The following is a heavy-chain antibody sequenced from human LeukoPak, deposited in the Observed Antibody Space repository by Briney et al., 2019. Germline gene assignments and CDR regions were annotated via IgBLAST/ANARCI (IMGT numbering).Heavy chain of an antibody. D-gene: IGHD3-10*01. CDR1: GGSISSCY. CDR2: IYYSGST. Sequence: SETLSLTCTVSGGSISSCYWSWIRQPPGKGLEWIGYIYYSGSTNYNPSLKSRVTISVDTSKNQFSLKLSSVTAADTAVYYCARLIYDHRNLVRGVIMPHFDYWGQGTLVTVSS. V-gene: IGHV4-59*01. CDR3: ARLIYDHRNLVRGVIMPHFDY. J-gene: IGHJ4*02.